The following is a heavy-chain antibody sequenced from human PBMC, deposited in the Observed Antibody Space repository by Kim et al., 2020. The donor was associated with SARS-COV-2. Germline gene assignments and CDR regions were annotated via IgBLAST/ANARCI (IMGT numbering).Heavy chain of an antibody. D-gene: IGHD6-13*01. CDR3: ARGLAAAGTYFDY. V-gene: IGHV4-59*09. J-gene: IGHJ4*02. Sequence: YNPSLKSRVTISVDTSKNQFSLKLSSVTAADTAVYYCARGLAAAGTYFDYWGQGTLVTVSS.